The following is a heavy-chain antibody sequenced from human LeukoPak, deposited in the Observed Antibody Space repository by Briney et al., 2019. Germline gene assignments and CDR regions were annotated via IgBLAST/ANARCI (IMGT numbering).Heavy chain of an antibody. CDR1: GFTFSSYA. V-gene: IGHV3-21*01. D-gene: IGHD3-10*01. Sequence: GGSLRLSCAASGFTFSSYAMSWVRQAPGKGLEWVSSISSSSSYIYYADSVKGRFTISRDNAKNSLYLQMNSLRAEDTAVYYCARDGSGSYSLDYWGQGTLVTVSS. CDR3: ARDGSGSYSLDY. J-gene: IGHJ4*02. CDR2: ISSSSSYI.